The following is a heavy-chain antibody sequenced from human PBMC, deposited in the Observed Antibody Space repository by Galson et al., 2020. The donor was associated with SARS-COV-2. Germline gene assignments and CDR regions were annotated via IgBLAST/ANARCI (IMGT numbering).Heavy chain of an antibody. V-gene: IGHV3-21*06. CDR3: ARDNNFGFDY. Sequence: GGSLRLSCAASGFVFRNDPMNWVRQAPGKGLEWISNIRAEGDANYADSVKGRFTSSRDNAESSLYLQMNSLRVEDTAGYYCARDNNFGFDYWGQGILVTVSS. D-gene: IGHD1-1*01. J-gene: IGHJ4*02. CDR2: IRAEGDA. CDR1: GFVFRNDP.